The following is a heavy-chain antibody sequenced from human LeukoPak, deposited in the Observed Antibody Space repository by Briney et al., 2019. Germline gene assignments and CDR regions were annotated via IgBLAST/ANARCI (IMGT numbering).Heavy chain of an antibody. V-gene: IGHV4-34*01. J-gene: IGHJ5*02. CDR2: INHSGST. D-gene: IGHD6-13*01. CDR3: ARVLQGYSSSWYRGYNWFDP. CDR1: GGSFSGYY. Sequence: SETLSLTCAVYGGSFSGYYWSWIRQPPGKGLEWIGEINHSGSTNYNPSLKSRVTISVDTSKNQFSLKLSSVTAADTAVYYCARVLQGYSSSWYRGYNWFDPWGQGTLVTVSS.